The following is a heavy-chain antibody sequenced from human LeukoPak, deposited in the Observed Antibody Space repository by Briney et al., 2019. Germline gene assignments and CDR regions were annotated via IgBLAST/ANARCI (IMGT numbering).Heavy chain of an antibody. CDR1: GFTFSSYV. CDR3: ARRGDDYGLNY. CDR2: ISYDGSNK. Sequence: GGSLRLSCAASGFTFSSYVMHWVRQAPGKGLEWVAVISYDGSNKYYADSVKGRFTISRDNSKNTLYLQMNSLRAEDTAVYYCARRGDDYGLNYWGQGTLVTVSS. D-gene: IGHD4-17*01. V-gene: IGHV3-30*04. J-gene: IGHJ4*02.